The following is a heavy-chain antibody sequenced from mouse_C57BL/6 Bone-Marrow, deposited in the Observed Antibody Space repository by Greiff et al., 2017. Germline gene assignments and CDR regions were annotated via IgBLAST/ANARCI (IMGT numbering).Heavy chain of an antibody. D-gene: IGHD1-1*01. J-gene: IGHJ3*01. V-gene: IGHV14-1*01. CDR1: GFNIKDYY. CDR3: ASPYYYGSSPFAY. CDR2: IDPEDGDT. Sequence: VQLQQSGAELVRPGASVKLSCTASGFNIKDYYMHWVKQRPEQGLEWIGRIDPEDGDTEYAPKFQGKATITADTSSNTAYLQLSSLTSEDTAIYYCASPYYYGSSPFAYWGQGTLVTVSA.